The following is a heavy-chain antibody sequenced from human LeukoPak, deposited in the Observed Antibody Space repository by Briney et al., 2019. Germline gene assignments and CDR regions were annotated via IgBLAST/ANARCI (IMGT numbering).Heavy chain of an antibody. J-gene: IGHJ5*02. Sequence: SETLSLTCTVSGGSISSYYWSWIRQPPGKGLEWIGYIYYSGSTNYNPSLKSRVTISVDTSKDQFSLKLSSVTAADTAVYYCARDLGSGWYGSWFDPWGQGTLVTVSS. CDR1: GGSISSYY. CDR2: IYYSGST. CDR3: ARDLGSGWYGSWFDP. V-gene: IGHV4-59*01. D-gene: IGHD6-19*01.